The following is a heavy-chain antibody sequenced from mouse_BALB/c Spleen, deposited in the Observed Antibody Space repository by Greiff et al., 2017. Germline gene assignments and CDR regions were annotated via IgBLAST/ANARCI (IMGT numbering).Heavy chain of an antibody. CDR3: AEDYYSSKDYAMDY. Sequence: QVQLKESGAELVRPGTSVKLSCKASGYTFTNYWLGWVKQRPGHGLEWIGDVYPGGGYTNYNEKFKGKATLTADTSSSTAYMQLNSLTSEDSAVYFGAEDYYSSKDYAMDYWGQGTSVTVSA. CDR1: GYTFTNYW. CDR2: VYPGGGYT. V-gene: IGHV1-63*02. D-gene: IGHD1-1*01. J-gene: IGHJ4*01.